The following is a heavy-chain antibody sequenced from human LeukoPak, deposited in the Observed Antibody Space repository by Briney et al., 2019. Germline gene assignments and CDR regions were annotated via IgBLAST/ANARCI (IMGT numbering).Heavy chain of an antibody. J-gene: IGHJ6*03. CDR2: IYTSGST. V-gene: IGHV4-4*07. CDR3: ARGESIAAAGYYYYYYMDV. D-gene: IGHD6-13*01. Sequence: SETLSLTCTVSGGSISSYYWSWIRHPAGKGPEWIGRIYTSGSTNYNPSLKSRVTMSVDTSKNQFSLKLSSVTAADTAVYYCARGESIAAAGYYYYYYMDVWGKGTTVTVSS. CDR1: GGSISSYY.